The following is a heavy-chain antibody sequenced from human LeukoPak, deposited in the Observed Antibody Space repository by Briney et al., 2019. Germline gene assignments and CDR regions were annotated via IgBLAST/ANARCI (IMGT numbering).Heavy chain of an antibody. Sequence: SETLSLTCAVSGYSIISDYYWGWIRQPPGKGLEWIGNIHHSGSTFYNPSLKSRVTISVDTSKNQLSLKLSSVTAADTAVYYCARGLRSRAGYYDSRTYNFDHWGQGTLVTVSS. J-gene: IGHJ4*02. D-gene: IGHD3-22*01. CDR2: IHHSGST. CDR1: GYSIISDYY. CDR3: ARGLRSRAGYYDSRTYNFDH. V-gene: IGHV4-38-2*01.